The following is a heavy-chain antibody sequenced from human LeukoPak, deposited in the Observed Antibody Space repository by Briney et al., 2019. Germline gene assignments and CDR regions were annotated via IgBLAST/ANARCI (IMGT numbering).Heavy chain of an antibody. Sequence: PGGSLRLSCAASGFTFSDYYMSWIRQAPGKGLEWVSYISSSGSTIYYADSVKGRFTISRDNAKNTLYLQMNSLRVEDTAVYYCTRDHGDYGNFFGPWGQGTLVTVSS. D-gene: IGHD4-17*01. CDR3: TRDHGDYGNFFGP. CDR2: ISSSGSTI. V-gene: IGHV3-11*04. J-gene: IGHJ5*02. CDR1: GFTFSDYY.